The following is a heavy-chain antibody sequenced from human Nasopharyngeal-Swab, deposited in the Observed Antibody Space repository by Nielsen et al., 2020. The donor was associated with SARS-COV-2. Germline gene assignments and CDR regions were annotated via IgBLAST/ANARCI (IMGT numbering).Heavy chain of an antibody. J-gene: IGHJ6*02. Sequence: GESLKISCAASGFTFSDYYMSWIRQAPGKGLEWVSYISSSGSTIYYADSVKGRFTISRDNAKNSLYLQMNSLRAEDTAVYYCASYDFWSGSTYYYYYGMDVWGQGTTVTVS. D-gene: IGHD3-3*01. CDR1: GFTFSDYY. CDR2: ISSSGSTI. V-gene: IGHV3-11*04. CDR3: ASYDFWSGSTYYYYYGMDV.